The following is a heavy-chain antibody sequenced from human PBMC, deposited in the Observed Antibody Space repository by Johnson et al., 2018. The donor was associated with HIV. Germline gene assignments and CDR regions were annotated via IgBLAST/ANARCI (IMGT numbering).Heavy chain of an antibody. CDR2: ISYDGSNK. J-gene: IGHJ3*02. CDR1: GLSFSDYG. D-gene: IGHD6-13*01. V-gene: IGHV3-30*03. Sequence: QVQLVESGGGVVQPGKSLTLSCVVSGLSFSDYGIHWVRQAPGKGPEWVAFISYDGSNKYYADSVKGRFTISRDNSKNTLYLQMNSLRAEDTAVYYCARVIQAAGTVDDAFDIWGQGTLVTVSS. CDR3: ARVIQAAGTVDDAFDI.